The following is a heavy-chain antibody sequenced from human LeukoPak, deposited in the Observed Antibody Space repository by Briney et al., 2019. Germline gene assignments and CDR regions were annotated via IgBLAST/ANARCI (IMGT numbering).Heavy chain of an antibody. CDR2: IVPIFGTA. CDR1: GGTFSSYA. J-gene: IGHJ4*02. D-gene: IGHD3-22*01. V-gene: IGHV1-69*13. CDR3: ARGTYYYDSSGYPFDY. Sequence: SVKASCKASGGTFSSYAISWVRQAPGQGLEWMGGIVPIFGTANYAQKFQGRVTITADESTSTAYMELSSLRSEDTAVYYCARGTYYYDSSGYPFDYWGQGTLVTVSS.